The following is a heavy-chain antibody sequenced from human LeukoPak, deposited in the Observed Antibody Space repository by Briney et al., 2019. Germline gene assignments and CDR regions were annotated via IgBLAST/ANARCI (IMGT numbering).Heavy chain of an antibody. CDR1: GYTLTDLS. Sequence: ASVKVSCKFSGYTLTDLSMHWVRQAPGKGLEWMGGFDPEDGETIYAQKFQGRVTMSEDTSTDTAYMELSSLRSEDTAVYYCARDLGQWLVQGWFDPWGQGTLVTVSS. J-gene: IGHJ5*02. D-gene: IGHD6-19*01. CDR3: ARDLGQWLVQGWFDP. CDR2: FDPEDGET. V-gene: IGHV1-24*01.